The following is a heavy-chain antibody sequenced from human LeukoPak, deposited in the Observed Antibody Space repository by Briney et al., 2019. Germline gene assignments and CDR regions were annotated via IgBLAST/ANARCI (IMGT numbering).Heavy chain of an antibody. D-gene: IGHD6-13*01. J-gene: IGHJ3*02. Sequence: SLRLSCAASGFTFSSYAMHWVRQAPGKGLEWVAVISYDGSNKYYADSVKGRFTISRDNSKNTLYLQMNSLRAEDTAVYYCARDQAAAGTRAFDIWGQGTMVTVSS. CDR1: GFTFSSYA. CDR3: ARDQAAAGTRAFDI. V-gene: IGHV3-30*04. CDR2: ISYDGSNK.